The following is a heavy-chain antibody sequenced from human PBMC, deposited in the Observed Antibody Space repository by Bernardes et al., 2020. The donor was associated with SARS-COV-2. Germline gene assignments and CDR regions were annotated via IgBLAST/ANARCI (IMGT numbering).Heavy chain of an antibody. V-gene: IGHV4-31*03. J-gene: IGHJ4*02. CDR1: GFSISSCCYY. CDR2: LYCSGST. CDR3: ARGAGIPQVLDF. Sequence: SETLSLSCTVSGFSISSCCYYWICIPPRPGMGLVCNVYLYCSGSTYYNPSLKSRVTISVDTSQNKFSQKLSSVTAADKAVYYCARGAGIPQVLDFWARGALVNGSS.